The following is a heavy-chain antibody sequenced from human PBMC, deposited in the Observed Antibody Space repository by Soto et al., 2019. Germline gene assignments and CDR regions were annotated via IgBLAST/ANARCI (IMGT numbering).Heavy chain of an antibody. Sequence: EVQLVESGGGLVQPGGSLRLSCAASGFTFSSYSMSWVRQGPGKGLEWVSYIDTSGSTTYYADSVTGRFAISRDNAKNSLYLQVNSLRDEDTAVYYCARDRLTGVRREAFDIWGQGTMVTVSS. CDR3: ARDRLTGVRREAFDI. CDR1: GFTFSSYS. D-gene: IGHD7-27*01. CDR2: IDTSGSTT. V-gene: IGHV3-48*02. J-gene: IGHJ3*02.